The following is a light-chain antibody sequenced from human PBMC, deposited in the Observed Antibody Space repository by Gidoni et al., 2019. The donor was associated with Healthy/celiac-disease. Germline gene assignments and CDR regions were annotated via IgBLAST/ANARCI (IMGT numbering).Light chain of an antibody. Sequence: EIVMTQSPATLSVSPGERATLSCRASQSVNSNLAWYQQKPGQAPRLLIYGASTRATGIPARFSGSGSGKEFTLTISSLQSEDFAVYYCQQYNNWPYTFGQGTKLEIK. CDR3: QQYNNWPYT. J-gene: IGKJ2*01. CDR1: QSVNSN. CDR2: GAS. V-gene: IGKV3-15*01.